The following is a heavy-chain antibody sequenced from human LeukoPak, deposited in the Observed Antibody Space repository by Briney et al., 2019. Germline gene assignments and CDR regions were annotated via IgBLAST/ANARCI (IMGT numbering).Heavy chain of an antibody. V-gene: IGHV3-23*01. CDR3: AKLGGYYDNSASRYFDY. CDR2: ISGSGGGT. CDR1: GLTFSSYA. J-gene: IGHJ4*02. Sequence: PGGSLRLSCAASGLTFSSYAMSWVRQAPGKGLEWVSAISGSGGGTYYAGSVKGRFTISRDNSESTPYLQMNSLRAEDTAVYYCAKLGGYYDNSASRYFDYWGQGTLVTVSS. D-gene: IGHD3-22*01.